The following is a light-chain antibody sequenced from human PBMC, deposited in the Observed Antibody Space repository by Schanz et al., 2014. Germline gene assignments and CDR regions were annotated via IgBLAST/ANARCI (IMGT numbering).Light chain of an antibody. CDR3: SSFEGRHNWV. Sequence: QSALTQPASVSGSPGQSITMSCTGTSSDVGGYNYVSWYQQHPGKAPKLILFEVVKRPTGVPDRFSGSKSGDTASLTVSGLQAEDEATYYCSSFEGRHNWVFGGGTKLTVL. CDR2: EVV. J-gene: IGLJ3*02. V-gene: IGLV2-8*01. CDR1: SSDVGGYNY.